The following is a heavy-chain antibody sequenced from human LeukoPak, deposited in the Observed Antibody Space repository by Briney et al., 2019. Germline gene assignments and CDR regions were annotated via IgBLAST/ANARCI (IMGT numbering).Heavy chain of an antibody. CDR2: INPADGTK. V-gene: IGHV1-46*01. J-gene: IGHJ1*01. D-gene: IGHD5-24*01. CDR1: GYTFTSHF. Sequence: ASVKVSCKASGYTFTSHFMNWVRQAPGQGLEWMAIINPADGTKTYAQKFQDRVTLTRDTSTNTVYMELISLRSEDTAVYYCARGLGNGFQQKRFLYRWGPGTLVSVSS. CDR3: ARGLGNGFQQKRFLYR.